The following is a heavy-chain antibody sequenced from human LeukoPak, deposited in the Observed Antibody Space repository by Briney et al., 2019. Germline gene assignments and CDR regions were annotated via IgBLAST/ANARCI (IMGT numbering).Heavy chain of an antibody. CDR1: GFTFSSYA. J-gene: IGHJ5*02. V-gene: IGHV3-23*01. Sequence: GGSLRLSCAASGFTFSSYAMSWVRQAPGKGLEWVSAISGSGGCTYYADSVKGRFTISRDNSKNTLYLQMNSLRAEDTAVYYCAKVDYDFWSGRGNWFDPWGQGTLVTVSS. CDR2: ISGSGGCT. CDR3: AKVDYDFWSGRGNWFDP. D-gene: IGHD3-3*01.